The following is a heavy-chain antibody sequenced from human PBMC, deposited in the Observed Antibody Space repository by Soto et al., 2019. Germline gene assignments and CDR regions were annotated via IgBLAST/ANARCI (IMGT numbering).Heavy chain of an antibody. J-gene: IGHJ2*01. CDR3: ARAKRFTTYDYGDSKSGNWYFDL. Sequence: ASVKVSCKASGGTFSSYTISWVRQAPGQGLEWMGRIIPILGIANYAQKFQGRVTITADKSTSTAYMELSSLRSEDTAVYYCARAKRFTTYDYGDSKSGNWYFDLWGRGTLVTVSS. V-gene: IGHV1-69*02. D-gene: IGHD4-17*01. CDR2: IIPILGIA. CDR1: GGTFSSYT.